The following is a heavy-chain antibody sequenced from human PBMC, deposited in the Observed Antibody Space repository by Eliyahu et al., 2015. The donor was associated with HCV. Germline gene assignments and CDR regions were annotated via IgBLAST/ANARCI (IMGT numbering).Heavy chain of an antibody. V-gene: IGHV3-30*18. CDR1: GFXFRSXX. CDR2: ISYDGSNK. CDR3: AKGPAAPGIVVVITVDY. D-gene: IGHD3-22*01. J-gene: IGHJ4*02. Sequence: QVQLVESGGGVVQPGRSLXLSXAASGFXFRSXXMHWVRQAPGKGLEWVAVISYDGSNKYYADSVKGRFTISRDNSKNTLYLQMNSLRAEDTAVYYCAKGPAAPGIVVVITVDYWGQGTLVTVSS.